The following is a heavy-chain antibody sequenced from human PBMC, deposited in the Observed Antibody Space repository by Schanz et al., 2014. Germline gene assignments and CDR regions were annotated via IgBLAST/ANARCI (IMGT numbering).Heavy chain of an antibody. CDR2: FNVGNGNM. V-gene: IGHV1-3*01. CDR3: TKVAEEGPHINNWRGEYFDF. Sequence: QVQLVQSGAEVKKPGASVKVSCKAPGYTFTSYSIHWVRQAPGQGLEWMGWFNVGNGNMKYSQKFQGRVTITRDTSASTAYIELSSLTSEDAAIYYYTKVAEEGPHINNWRGEYFDFWGQGTLVTVSS. D-gene: IGHD2-21*01. J-gene: IGHJ4*02. CDR1: GYTFTSYS.